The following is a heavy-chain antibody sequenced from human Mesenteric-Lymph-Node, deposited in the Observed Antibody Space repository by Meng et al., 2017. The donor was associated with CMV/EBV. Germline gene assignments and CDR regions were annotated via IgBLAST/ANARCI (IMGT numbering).Heavy chain of an antibody. J-gene: IGHJ4*02. CDR3: TRAAAGTPFDY. D-gene: IGHD6-13*01. CDR2: IYYIEST. CDR1: GGSISSGGYY. Sequence: LRLSCTVSGGSISSGGYYWSWIRQHPGKGLEWIGYIYYIESTYYNPSLKSRVTISVDTSKNQFSLKLNSVTAADTAVYYCTRAAAGTPFDYWGQGTLVTVSS. V-gene: IGHV4-31*03.